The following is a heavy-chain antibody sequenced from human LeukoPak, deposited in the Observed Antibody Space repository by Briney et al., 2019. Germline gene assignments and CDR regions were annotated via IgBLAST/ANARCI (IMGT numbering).Heavy chain of an antibody. J-gene: IGHJ4*02. CDR1: GDSVSSNTAA. V-gene: IGHV6-1*01. D-gene: IGHD6-13*01. Sequence: SRTLSLTCAISGDSVSSNTAAWNWIRQSPSGGLEWLGRTFYRSKWYNDYAVSVKGRITISPDTSKNQFSLQLNSVTPEDTAVYYCVSTAPAGRYCDYWGQGTLVTVSS. CDR2: TFYRSKWYN. CDR3: VSTAPAGRYCDY.